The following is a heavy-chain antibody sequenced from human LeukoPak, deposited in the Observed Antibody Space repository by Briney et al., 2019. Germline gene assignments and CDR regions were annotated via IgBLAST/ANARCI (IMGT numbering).Heavy chain of an antibody. D-gene: IGHD3-22*01. J-gene: IGHJ4*02. CDR3: ARVLHKRNYDSSTYYGY. V-gene: IGHV3-20*04. Sequence: GGSLRLSCAASGFTFDDYGMSWVRQAPGKGLEWVSGINWNGGSTGYADSVKGRFTISRDNAKNSLYLQMNSLRAEDTAVYYCARVLHKRNYDSSTYYGYWGQGTLVTVSS. CDR1: GFTFDDYG. CDR2: INWNGGST.